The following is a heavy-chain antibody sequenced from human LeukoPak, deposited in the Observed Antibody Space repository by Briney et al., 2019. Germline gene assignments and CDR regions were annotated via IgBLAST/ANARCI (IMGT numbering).Heavy chain of an antibody. CDR1: GYTFTGYY. CDR2: INPNSGGT. D-gene: IGHD1-14*01. V-gene: IGHV1-2*02. Sequence: ASVKVSCKASGYTFTGYYMHWVRQAPGQGLEWMGWINPNSGGTNYAQKFQGRVTMTRDTSISTAYMELSRLRSDDTAVYYCAREQYVVQGGNQGGAAFDIWGQGTMVTVSS. CDR3: AREQYVVQGGNQGGAAFDI. J-gene: IGHJ3*02.